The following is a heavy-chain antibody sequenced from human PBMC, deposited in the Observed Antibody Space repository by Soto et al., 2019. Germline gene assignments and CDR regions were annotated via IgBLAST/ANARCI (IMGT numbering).Heavy chain of an antibody. J-gene: IGHJ4*02. CDR3: AARVRTNGCYADFDY. V-gene: IGHV3-53*01. Sequence: EVQLVESGGGLIQPGGSLRLSCAASGFTVNSNYMSWVRQAPGKGLEWVSLINAGGSRTYYADSVKGRFTISRDNSENTMYLQMNSLRAEDTAVYYCAARVRTNGCYADFDYWGQGTLVTVSS. D-gene: IGHD1-1*01. CDR1: GFTVNSNY. CDR2: INAGGSRT.